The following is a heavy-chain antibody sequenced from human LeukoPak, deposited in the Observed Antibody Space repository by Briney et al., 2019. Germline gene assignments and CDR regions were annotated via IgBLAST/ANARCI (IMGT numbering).Heavy chain of an antibody. CDR3: ARGLDDYGDYLGY. J-gene: IGHJ4*02. D-gene: IGHD4-17*01. V-gene: IGHV3-7*01. CDR2: IKQDGSEK. Sequence: GGSLRLSCAASGFTFSSYWMSWVRQAPGKGLEWVANIKQDGSEKYYVDSVKGRFTISRDNAKNSLYLQMNSLRAEDTAVYYCARGLDDYGDYLGYWGQGTLVTVSS. CDR1: GFTFSSYW.